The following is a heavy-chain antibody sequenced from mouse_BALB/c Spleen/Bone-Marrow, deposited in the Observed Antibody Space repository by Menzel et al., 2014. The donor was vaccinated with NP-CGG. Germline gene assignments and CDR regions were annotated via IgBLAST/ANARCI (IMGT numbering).Heavy chain of an antibody. V-gene: IGHV1S127*01. CDR3: ARGDDGYYGDY. D-gene: IGHD2-3*01. Sequence: VQLQQSGPQLVRPGASVKISCKASGYSFTSYWLHWVKQRPGQGLEWIGMIDPSDSETRLNQKFKNKATLTVDKSSSTAYMQLSSPTSEDSAVYYCARGDDGYYGDYWGQGHTLTVSS. J-gene: IGHJ2*01. CDR1: GYSFTSYW. CDR2: IDPSDSET.